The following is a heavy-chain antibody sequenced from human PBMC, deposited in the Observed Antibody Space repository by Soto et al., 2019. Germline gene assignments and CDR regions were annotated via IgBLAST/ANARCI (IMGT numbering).Heavy chain of an antibody. D-gene: IGHD4-17*01. CDR3: ARAPRHDYGGNSDYYGMDV. CDR2: ISSSSSYI. CDR1: GFTFSSYS. Sequence: GGSLRLSCAASGFTFSSYSMNWVRQAPGKGLEWVSSISSSSSYIYYADSVKGRFTISRDNAKNSLYLQMNSLRAEDAVVYSGARAPRHDYGGNSDYYGMDVWGQGTTVTVSS. J-gene: IGHJ6*02. V-gene: IGHV3-21*01.